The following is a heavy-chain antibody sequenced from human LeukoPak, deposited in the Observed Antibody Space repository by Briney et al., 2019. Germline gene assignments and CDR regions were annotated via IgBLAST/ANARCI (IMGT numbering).Heavy chain of an antibody. Sequence: GGSLRLSCAASGFTFSSYAMHWVRQAPGRGLEYVSGISSNGGSTYYANSVKGRFTISRDNSKNTLYLQLGSLRAEDMAVYYCAREYSSSSVDYWGQGTLVTVSS. J-gene: IGHJ4*02. V-gene: IGHV3-64*01. CDR3: AREYSSSSVDY. CDR2: ISSNGGST. CDR1: GFTFSSYA. D-gene: IGHD6-6*01.